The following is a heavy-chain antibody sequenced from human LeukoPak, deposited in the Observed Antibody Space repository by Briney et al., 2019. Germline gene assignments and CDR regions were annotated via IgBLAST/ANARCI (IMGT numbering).Heavy chain of an antibody. CDR1: GYSISSGYY. D-gene: IGHD6-19*01. CDR2: IYHSGST. J-gene: IGHJ4*02. Sequence: SETLSLTCSVSGYSISSGYYWGWIRQPPGKGLEWIGSIYHSGSTYYNPSLKSRVTISLDTSKNQFSLKVRFVTAADTAVYFCARVRAVAGTPFDYWGQGTLVTVSS. CDR3: ARVRAVAGTPFDY. V-gene: IGHV4-38-2*02.